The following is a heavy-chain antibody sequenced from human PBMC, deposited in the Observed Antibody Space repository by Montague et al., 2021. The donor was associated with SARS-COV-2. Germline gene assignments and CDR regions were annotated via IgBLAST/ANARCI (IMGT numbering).Heavy chain of an antibody. Sequence: SETLSLTCTVSGGSISGYYWNWIRQPPGQGLEWIGYIYSSGSTNSXPSLKSRVTMSVDTSKTQLSLNLSSVTAADTAVYYCARDSLVASYYYYGVDVWGQGTTVTVAS. CDR1: GGSISGYY. CDR3: ARDSLVASYYYYGVDV. J-gene: IGHJ6*02. CDR2: IYSSGST. D-gene: IGHD2-2*01. V-gene: IGHV4-59*13.